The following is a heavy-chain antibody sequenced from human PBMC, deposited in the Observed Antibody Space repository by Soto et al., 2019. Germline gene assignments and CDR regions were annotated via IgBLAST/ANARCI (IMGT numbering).Heavy chain of an antibody. D-gene: IGHD5-12*01. CDR3: ASDSGYANYAFVI. CDR1: GGTFSSYA. Sequence: RASVKVSCKASGGTFSSYAISWVRQAPGQGLEWMGGIIPIFGTANYAQKFQGRVTITADESTSTAYMELSSLRSEDTAVYYCASDSGYANYAFVIWGQGTMVTVSS. J-gene: IGHJ3*02. CDR2: IIPIFGTA. V-gene: IGHV1-69*13.